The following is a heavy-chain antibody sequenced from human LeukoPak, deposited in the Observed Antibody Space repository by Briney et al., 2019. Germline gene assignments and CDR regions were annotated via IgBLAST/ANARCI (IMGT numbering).Heavy chain of an antibody. J-gene: IGHJ4*02. Sequence: GGSLRLSCAASGFTFSSYEMNWVRQAPGKGLEWVSYISSSGSTIYYADSVKGRFTISRDNSKNTLYLQMNSLRAEDTAVYYCAKDRGYYYDSSGYHPFDYWGQGTLVTVSS. CDR2: ISSSGSTI. D-gene: IGHD3-22*01. CDR3: AKDRGYYYDSSGYHPFDY. V-gene: IGHV3-48*03. CDR1: GFTFSSYE.